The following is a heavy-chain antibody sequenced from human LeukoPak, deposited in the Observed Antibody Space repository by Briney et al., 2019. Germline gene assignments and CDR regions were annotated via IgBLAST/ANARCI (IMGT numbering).Heavy chain of an antibody. CDR3: ARDSSGYQ. Sequence: GGSLRLSCAASGFTFGTYWMSWVRQAPGKGLEWVANIKEDGSEKYYGDSVKGRFTISRDNAKNSLYLQMNSLGAEDTAVYYCARDSSGYQWGQGTLVTVSS. D-gene: IGHD3-22*01. CDR2: IKEDGSEK. CDR1: GFTFGTYW. J-gene: IGHJ4*02. V-gene: IGHV3-7*01.